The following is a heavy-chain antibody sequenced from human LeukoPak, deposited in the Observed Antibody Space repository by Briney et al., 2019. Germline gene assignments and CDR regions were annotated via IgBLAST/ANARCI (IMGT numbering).Heavy chain of an antibody. V-gene: IGHV5-51*01. CDR3: ATAVEMATIGWGPPATNFDY. J-gene: IGHJ4*02. Sequence: GASLQISCKGSGYRFTSYWIGWVRPVPGKGLEWMGIIYPGDSDTRYSPSFQGQVTISADKSISTAYLQWSSLKASDTAMYYCATAVEMATIGWGPPATNFDYWGQGTLVTVSS. D-gene: IGHD5-24*01. CDR1: GYRFTSYW. CDR2: IYPGDSDT.